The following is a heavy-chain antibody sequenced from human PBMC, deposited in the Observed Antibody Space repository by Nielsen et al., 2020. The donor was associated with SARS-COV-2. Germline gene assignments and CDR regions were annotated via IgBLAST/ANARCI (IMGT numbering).Heavy chain of an antibody. D-gene: IGHD2-15*01. CDR1: GYNFASYW. CDR3: ARRGSSWTDFDS. J-gene: IGHJ4*02. Sequence: GEFLKISCKGSGYNFASYWIAWVRQSPGSALEWMGIIYPGDSDTRYSPSFQGQVTISADKSISTAYLQWGSLKASDTAMYYCARRGSSWTDFDSWGQGTLVTVSS. CDR2: IYPGDSDT. V-gene: IGHV5-51*01.